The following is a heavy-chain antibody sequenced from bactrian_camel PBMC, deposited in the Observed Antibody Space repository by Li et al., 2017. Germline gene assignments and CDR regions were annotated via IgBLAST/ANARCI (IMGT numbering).Heavy chain of an antibody. Sequence: HVQLVESGGGSVQAGGSLKLSCVITYDCCCVGWLRQYPGKDREGVAFIYNGGVSTYYDDSVKGRFTISHDSAKKTLYLQMNSLKPEDTAMYYCAADRTCASLKSGTIDSRSQGTQVTVSS. CDR2: IYNGGVST. CDR1: TYDCCC. J-gene: IGHJ6*01. V-gene: IGHV3S1*01. D-gene: IGHD3*01.